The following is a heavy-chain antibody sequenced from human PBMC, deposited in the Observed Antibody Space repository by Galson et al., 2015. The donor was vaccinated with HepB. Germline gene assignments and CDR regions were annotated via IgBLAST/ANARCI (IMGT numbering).Heavy chain of an antibody. Sequence: SLRLSCAASDFTFRNYAMHWVRQAPGKGLEWISYIIRSSKVIHYADSVKGRFTISRDNAKNSLYLQMGSLRDGDTAVYYCVRDGGDSYNWFDLWGQGTLVTVSS. CDR1: DFTFRNYA. D-gene: IGHD2-21*01. V-gene: IGHV3-48*02. CDR3: VRDGGDSYNWFDL. CDR2: IIRSSKVI. J-gene: IGHJ5*02.